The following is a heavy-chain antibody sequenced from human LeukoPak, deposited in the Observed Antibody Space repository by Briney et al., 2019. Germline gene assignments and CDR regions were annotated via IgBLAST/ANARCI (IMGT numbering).Heavy chain of an antibody. CDR3: ARGVVGYAVDI. CDR1: GFTFSSYS. J-gene: IGHJ3*02. Sequence: GGSLRLSCAASGFTFSSYSMNWVRPAPGKGLEWVSSISSISSYIYYADSVKGRFTISRDNAKNSLYLQMNGLRAEDTAVYYCARGVVGYAVDIWGQGTMVTVSS. CDR2: ISSISSYI. D-gene: IGHD2-21*01. V-gene: IGHV3-21*01.